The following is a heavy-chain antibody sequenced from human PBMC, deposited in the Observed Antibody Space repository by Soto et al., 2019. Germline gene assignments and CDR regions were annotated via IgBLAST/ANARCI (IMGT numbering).Heavy chain of an antibody. V-gene: IGHV3-23*01. D-gene: IGHD3-10*01. CDR1: GFTFSSYA. CDR3: AKDSKGGYYGSGSYLFDY. CDR2: ISGSGGST. J-gene: IGHJ4*02. Sequence: GGSLRLSCAASGFTFSSYAMSWVRQAPGKGLEWVSAISGSGGSTHYADSVKGRFTISRDNSKNTLYLQMNSLRAEDTAVYYCAKDSKGGYYGSGSYLFDYWGQGTRVTVSS.